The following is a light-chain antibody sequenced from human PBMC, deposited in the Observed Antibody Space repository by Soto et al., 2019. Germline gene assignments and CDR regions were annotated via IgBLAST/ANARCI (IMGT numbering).Light chain of an antibody. J-gene: IGKJ4*01. CDR2: GAS. Sequence: EVVMTQSPATVSVSPGEGVTLSCRASQTISNDLAWYQQKPGQAPRLLIYGASTRATGVPARFSGGGSGTEFTLTISSLQSEDFAVYYCQQYNNWPLTFGGGTKVEIK. V-gene: IGKV3-15*01. CDR3: QQYNNWPLT. CDR1: QTISND.